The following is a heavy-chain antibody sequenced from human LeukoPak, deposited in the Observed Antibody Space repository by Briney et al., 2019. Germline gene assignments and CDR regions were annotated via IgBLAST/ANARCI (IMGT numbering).Heavy chain of an antibody. CDR2: ISNSGSNT. D-gene: IGHD3-10*01. CDR1: GFTFSYFA. V-gene: IGHV3-23*01. CDR3: AKSRMSGKYYFDY. J-gene: IGHJ4*02. Sequence: GGSLRLSCAASGFTFSYFAMSWVRQTPAKGLEWVSAISNSGSNTYYADSVKGRFTISRDNSQNTLYLQMNSLRAEDTAVYYCAKSRMSGKYYFDYWGQGTLVTVSS.